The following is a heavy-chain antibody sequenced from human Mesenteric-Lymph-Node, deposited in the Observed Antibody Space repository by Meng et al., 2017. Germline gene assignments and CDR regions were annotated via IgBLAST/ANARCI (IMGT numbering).Heavy chain of an antibody. Sequence: QVALRGPGPCTVNPSVTLSRTCAGPGDSFTIHNWWACVRQPPGKGLEWIGEIPHRGSSAYNPSLKSRVSMSIDKSKNQFSLKLNSVTAADTAVYYCARVNGDCFSTICYKGWFDPWGQGTLVTVSS. CDR2: IPHRGSS. J-gene: IGHJ5*02. CDR3: ARVNGDCFSTICYKGWFDP. CDR1: GDSFTIHNW. V-gene: IGHV4-4*02. D-gene: IGHD2-2*02.